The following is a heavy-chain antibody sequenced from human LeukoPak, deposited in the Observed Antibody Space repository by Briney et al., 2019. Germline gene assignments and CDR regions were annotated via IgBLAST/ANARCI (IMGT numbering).Heavy chain of an antibody. Sequence: GGSLRLSCAASGFTFSSYAMSWVRQAPGKGLEWVSAISGSGGSTYYADSVKGRFTISRDNSKNTLYPQMNSLRAEDTAVYYCAKSSISHYGGNAFDIWGQGTMVTVSS. J-gene: IGHJ3*02. CDR3: AKSSISHYGGNAFDI. CDR1: GFTFSSYA. V-gene: IGHV3-23*01. CDR2: ISGSGGST. D-gene: IGHD4-17*01.